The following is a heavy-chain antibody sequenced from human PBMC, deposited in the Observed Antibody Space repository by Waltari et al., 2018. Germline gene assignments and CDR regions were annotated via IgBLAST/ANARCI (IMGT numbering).Heavy chain of an antibody. Sequence: QVQLVQSGAEVTKPGASVKVSCKASRTTSTCTTIPCVPQAPGQGLEWMGWINPNSGGTNYAQKLQGRVTMTRDTSISTAYMELSRLRSDDTAVYYCAREGPQVVPAVRFDPWGQGTLVTVSS. D-gene: IGHD2-2*01. J-gene: IGHJ5*02. V-gene: IGHV1-2*02. CDR1: RTTSTCTT. CDR3: AREGPQVVPAVRFDP. CDR2: INPNSGGT.